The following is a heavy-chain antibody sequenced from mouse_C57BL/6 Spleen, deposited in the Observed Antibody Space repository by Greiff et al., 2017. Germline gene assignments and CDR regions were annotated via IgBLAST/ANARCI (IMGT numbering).Heavy chain of an antibody. CDR1: GYTFTSYW. D-gene: IGHD2-4*01. J-gene: IGHJ3*01. CDR3: AREGGFYYDYDAWFAY. Sequence: QVQLKQPGAELVKPGASVKLSCKASGYTFTSYWMHWVKQRPGRGLEWIGRIDPNSGGTKYNEKFKSKATLTVDTPSSTAYMQISSLTCEESAVYYGAREGGFYYDYDAWFAYWGQGTLVTVSA. CDR2: IDPNSGGT. V-gene: IGHV1-72*01.